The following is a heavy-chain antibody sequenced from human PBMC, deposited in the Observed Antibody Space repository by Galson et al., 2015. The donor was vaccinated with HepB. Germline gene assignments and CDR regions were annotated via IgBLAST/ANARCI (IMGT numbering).Heavy chain of an antibody. Sequence: SVKVSCKAAGHNFTGYGISGVRQAPGHGHDWMGWIYFNNGNTLYADKRQGRVTLTTETSTNPAYMELRSLRSDDSAISYCTRDSFSGNAFSENDSWGQGTLVTGSS. J-gene: IGHJ4*02. CDR2: IYFNNGNT. V-gene: IGHV1-18*01. CDR3: TRDSFSGNAFSENDS. CDR1: GHNFTGYG. D-gene: IGHD4-23*01.